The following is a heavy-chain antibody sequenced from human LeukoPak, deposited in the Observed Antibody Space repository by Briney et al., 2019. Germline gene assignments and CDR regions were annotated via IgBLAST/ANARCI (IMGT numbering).Heavy chain of an antibody. Sequence: ASVKVSCKASGYTFTGYYMHWVRQAPGQGLEWMGWISAYNGNTNYAQKLQGRVTMTTDTSTSTAYMELRSLRSDDTAVYYCARGVATILSDLDYWGQGTLVTVSS. D-gene: IGHD5-12*01. J-gene: IGHJ4*02. CDR2: ISAYNGNT. V-gene: IGHV1-18*04. CDR3: ARGVATILSDLDY. CDR1: GYTFTGYY.